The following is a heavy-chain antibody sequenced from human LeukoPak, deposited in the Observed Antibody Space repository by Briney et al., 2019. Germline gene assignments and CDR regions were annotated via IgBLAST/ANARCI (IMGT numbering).Heavy chain of an antibody. V-gene: IGHV1-8*01. Sequence: ASVRVSCKASGYTFTSYDINWVRQATGQGLEWMGWMNPNSGNTGYAQKFQGRVTMTRNTSISTAYMELSSLRSEDTAVYYCARDGVRYYYYYYMDVWGKGTTVTVSS. J-gene: IGHJ6*03. CDR1: GYTFTSYD. CDR2: MNPNSGNT. CDR3: ARDGVRYYYYYYMDV. D-gene: IGHD3-10*01.